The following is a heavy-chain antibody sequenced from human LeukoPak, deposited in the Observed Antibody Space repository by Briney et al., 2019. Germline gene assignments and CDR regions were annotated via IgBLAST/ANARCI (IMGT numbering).Heavy chain of an antibody. V-gene: IGHV1-2*06. Sequence: GASVKVSCKASGYTFTGYYMHWVRQAPGEGLEWMGRINPNSGGTNYAQKFQGRVTMTRDTSISTAYMELSRLRSDDTAVYYCARARNGDYGPPCDYWGQGTLVTVSS. CDR3: ARARNGDYGPPCDY. J-gene: IGHJ4*02. CDR1: GYTFTGYY. CDR2: INPNSGGT. D-gene: IGHD4-17*01.